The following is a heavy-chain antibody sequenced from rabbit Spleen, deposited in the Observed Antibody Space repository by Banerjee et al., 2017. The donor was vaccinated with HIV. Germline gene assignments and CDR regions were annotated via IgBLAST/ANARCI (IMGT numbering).Heavy chain of an antibody. V-gene: IGHV1S45*01. CDR3: ARDTGSSFSSYGMDL. J-gene: IGHJ6*01. CDR1: GFTLSSYW. Sequence: QEQLEESGGDLVKPEGSLTLTCTASGFTLSSYWMCWVRQAPGKGLEWIACISTVSSKTHYATWVNGRFTCSKTSSTTVTLQMTSLTAADTATYFCARDTGSSFSSYGMDLWGQGTLVTVS. D-gene: IGHD8-1*01. CDR2: ISTVSSKT.